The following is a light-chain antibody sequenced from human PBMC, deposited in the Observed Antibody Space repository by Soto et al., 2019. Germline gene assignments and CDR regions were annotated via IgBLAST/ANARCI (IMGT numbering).Light chain of an antibody. J-gene: IGKJ4*01. Sequence: DIVMTQSPDSLAVSLGERATINCKSSQSVLFSSNNKNYLTWYQQKSGQPPKVLIYWASIRESGVPDRFSGSGSGTDFTLTISTLQAEDVALYYCQQRSSWPLTFGGGTKVEIK. CDR3: QQRSSWPLT. V-gene: IGKV4-1*01. CDR1: QSVLFSSNNKNY. CDR2: WAS.